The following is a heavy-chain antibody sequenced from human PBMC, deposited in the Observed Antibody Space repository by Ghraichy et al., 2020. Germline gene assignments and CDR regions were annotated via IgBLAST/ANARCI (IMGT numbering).Heavy chain of an antibody. CDR2: IAATTGDI. CDR1: GFTFSSYS. V-gene: IGHV3-48*02. J-gene: IGHJ6*02. D-gene: IGHD3/OR15-3a*01. CDR3: ATPYYNYLSGYLPAGGMDV. Sequence: GGSLRLSCAASGFTFSSYSMNWVRQAPGKGLEWVSTIAATTGDIYYADSVKGRVTSSRDSAKNSLYLQLNSLRDEDTAVYYCATPYYNYLSGYLPAGGMDVWGQGTTVTVSS.